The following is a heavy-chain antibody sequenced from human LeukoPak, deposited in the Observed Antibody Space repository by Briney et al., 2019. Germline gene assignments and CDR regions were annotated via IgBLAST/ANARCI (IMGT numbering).Heavy chain of an antibody. CDR1: GGSISSYY. Sequence: SETLSLTCTVSGGSISSYYWSWIRQPPGKGLEWIGYIYYSGSTNYNPSLKSRVTISVDTSKNQFSLKLSSVTAADTAVYYCARHFIGDYYYGMDVWGQGTAVTVSS. V-gene: IGHV4-59*08. CDR3: ARHFIGDYYYGMDV. CDR2: IYYSGST. J-gene: IGHJ6*02. D-gene: IGHD3-16*02.